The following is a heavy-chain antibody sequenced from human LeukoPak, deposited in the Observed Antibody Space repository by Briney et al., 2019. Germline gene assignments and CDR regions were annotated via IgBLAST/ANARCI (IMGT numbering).Heavy chain of an antibody. CDR3: ASVGGWYRTSWFDP. CDR1: GFPVTTKD. Sequence: GSLRLSCAASGFPVTTKDMTWIRQAPGKGLEWIGEINHSGSTNYNPSLKSRVTISVDTSKNQFSLKLSSVTAADTAVYYCASVGGWYRTSWFDPWGQGTLVTVSS. D-gene: IGHD6-19*01. V-gene: IGHV4-34*01. CDR2: INHSGST. J-gene: IGHJ5*02.